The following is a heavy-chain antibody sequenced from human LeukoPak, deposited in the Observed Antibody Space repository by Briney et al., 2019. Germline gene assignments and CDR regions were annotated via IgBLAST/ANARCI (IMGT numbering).Heavy chain of an antibody. Sequence: GGSLRLSCAASGFTVSSNFMAWVRQAPGKGLEWVSVIYGGGSTFYADSVKGRSTISRDNSQNTMYLQMNGLRAEDTAVYYCAKDGDIVVVGDYFDYWGQGTLVTVSS. J-gene: IGHJ4*02. CDR3: AKDGDIVVVGDYFDY. CDR1: GFTVSSNF. V-gene: IGHV3-53*01. CDR2: IYGGGST. D-gene: IGHD2-2*01.